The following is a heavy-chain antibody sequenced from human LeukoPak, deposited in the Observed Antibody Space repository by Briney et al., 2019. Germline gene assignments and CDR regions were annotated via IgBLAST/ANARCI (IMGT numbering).Heavy chain of an antibody. CDR3: ARDHRASGSYNGMDV. CDR2: ISATGSTT. V-gene: IGHV3-23*01. J-gene: IGHJ6*02. D-gene: IGHD3-10*01. CDR1: GLTFSTYA. Sequence: PGGSLRLSCTASGLTFSTYALSWVRQTPGKGLEWLSVISATGSTTYYADSVRGRFTISRDNAKDSLYLQMNSLRDEDTAVYYCARDHRASGSYNGMDVWGQGTTVTVSS.